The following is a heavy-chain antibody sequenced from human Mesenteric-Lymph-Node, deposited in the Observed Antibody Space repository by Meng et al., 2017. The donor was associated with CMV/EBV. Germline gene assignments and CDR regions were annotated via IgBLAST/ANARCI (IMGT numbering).Heavy chain of an antibody. D-gene: IGHD6-19*01. CDR1: GYTFTDYY. J-gene: IGHJ4*02. V-gene: IGHV1-2*06. CDR3: ARGFPGYSSAWYPY. CDR2: INPNNGVT. Sequence: SCKTSGYTFTDYYMHWVRQAPGQGLEWMGRINPNNGVTNYAQKFQDRVTMARDTSSSTAYMELIRLRSDDTAVYYCARGFPGYSSAWYPYWGQGTLVTVS.